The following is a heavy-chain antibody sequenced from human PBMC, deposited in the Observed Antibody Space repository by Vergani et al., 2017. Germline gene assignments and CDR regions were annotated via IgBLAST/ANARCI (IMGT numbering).Heavy chain of an antibody. Sequence: EVQLLESGGNLIQPGGSLRLSCGASGFTFSSYAMTWVRLAPGKGLQWVSAISGSGGNTFYTDSVKGRFTISRDNSKDTLYLQMNSLRVEDTAIHYCAKARDPNCKGGNCYSYYYGLDLWGQGTTVTVSS. V-gene: IGHV3-23*01. J-gene: IGHJ6*02. CDR1: GFTFSSYA. D-gene: IGHD2-21*01. CDR2: ISGSGGNT. CDR3: AKARDPNCKGGNCYSYYYGLDL.